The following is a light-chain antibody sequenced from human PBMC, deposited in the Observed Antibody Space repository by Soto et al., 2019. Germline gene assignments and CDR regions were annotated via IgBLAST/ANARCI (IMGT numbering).Light chain of an antibody. V-gene: IGLV2-14*03. J-gene: IGLJ3*02. Sequence: QSALTQPASVSGSPGQSITISCTGTSGDIGRYDYVSWYQQHPGKAPKLMIFDVTNRPSGVSNRFSASKSGNTASLTISGLQAEDEADYYCTSYPISSTLVFGGGTKLTVL. CDR2: DVT. CDR1: SGDIGRYDY. CDR3: TSYPISSTLV.